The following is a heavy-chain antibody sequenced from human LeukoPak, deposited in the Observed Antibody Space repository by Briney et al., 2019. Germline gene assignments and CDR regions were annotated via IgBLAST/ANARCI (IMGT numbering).Heavy chain of an antibody. CDR2: IIPIFGTA. CDR3: ARENVSSSWYAVNYYYGMDV. J-gene: IGHJ6*02. CDR1: GGTFSSYA. D-gene: IGHD6-13*01. V-gene: IGHV1-69*13. Sequence: ASVKVSCKASGGTFSSYAIGWVRQAPGHGLEWMGGIIPIFGTANYAQKFQGRVTITADESTSTAYMELSSLRSEDTAVYYCARENVSSSWYAVNYYYGMDVWGQGTTVTVSS.